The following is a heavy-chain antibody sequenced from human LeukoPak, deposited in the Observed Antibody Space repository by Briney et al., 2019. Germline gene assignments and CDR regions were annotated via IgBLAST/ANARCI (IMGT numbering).Heavy chain of an antibody. CDR2: IFYSGSS. Sequence: SETLSLTCIVSAGSISSGYHYWSWIRQPPGKGLEFIGYIFYSGSSYYNPSLRSRVTISVDTSKSQFSRKLNSVTAADTSVYYCARIMRTVTTGGWFDTWGQGTLVPVSS. D-gene: IGHD4-17*01. V-gene: IGHV4-30-4*01. J-gene: IGHJ5*02. CDR3: ARIMRTVTTGGWFDT. CDR1: AGSISSGYHY.